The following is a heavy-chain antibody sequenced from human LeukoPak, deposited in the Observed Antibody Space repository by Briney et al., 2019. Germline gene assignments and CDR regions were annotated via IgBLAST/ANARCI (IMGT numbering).Heavy chain of an antibody. D-gene: IGHD6-19*01. CDR3: ARYQFIAVAGIPYYYYYMDV. CDR1: GFTFSSYA. J-gene: IGHJ6*03. CDR2: ISYDGSNK. Sequence: GGSLRLSCAASGFTFSSYAMHWVRQAPGKGLEWVAVISYDGSNKYYADSVKGRFTISRDNSKNTLYLQMNSLRAEDTAVYYCARYQFIAVAGIPYYYYYMDVWGKGTTVTISS. V-gene: IGHV3-30*04.